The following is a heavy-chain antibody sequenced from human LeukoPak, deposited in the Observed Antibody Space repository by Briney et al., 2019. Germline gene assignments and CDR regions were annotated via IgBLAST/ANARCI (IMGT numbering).Heavy chain of an antibody. V-gene: IGHV3-21*01. CDR1: GFTSSSYS. CDR3: ATTISDGSYGYDAFDI. CDR2: ISSSSSYI. D-gene: IGHD1-26*01. Sequence: GSLRLSCAASGFTSSSYSMNWVRQAPGKGLEWVSSISSSSSYIYYADSVKGRFTISRDNAKNSLYLQMNSLRAEDTAVYYCATTISDGSYGYDAFDIWGQGTMVTVSS. J-gene: IGHJ3*02.